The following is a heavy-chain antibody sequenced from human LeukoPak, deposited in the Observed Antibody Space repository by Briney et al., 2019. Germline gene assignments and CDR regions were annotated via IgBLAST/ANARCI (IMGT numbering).Heavy chain of an antibody. V-gene: IGHV3-21*01. J-gene: IGHJ4*02. CDR3: ARGGSGLPDY. CDR1: GFTFSSYS. CDR2: ISSSSSYI. Sequence: PGGSLRLSRAASGFTFSSYSMNWVRQAPGKGLEWVSSISSSSSYIYYADSVKGRFTISRDNAKNSLYLQMNSLRAEDTAVYYCARGGSGLPDYWGQGTLVTVSS. D-gene: IGHD6-19*01.